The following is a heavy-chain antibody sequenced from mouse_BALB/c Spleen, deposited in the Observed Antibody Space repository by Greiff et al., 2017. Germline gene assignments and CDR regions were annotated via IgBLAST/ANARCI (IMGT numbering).Heavy chain of an antibody. CDR2: INPSNGRT. Sequence: QVQLQQPGAELVKPGASVKLSCKASGYTFTSYWMHWVKQRPGQGLEWIGEINPSNGRTNYNEKFKSKATLTVDKSSSTAYMQLSSLTSEDSAVYYCARREIYYGNYLDYWGQGTTLTGSS. D-gene: IGHD2-1*01. CDR3: ARREIYYGNYLDY. V-gene: IGHV1S81*02. CDR1: GYTFTSYW. J-gene: IGHJ2*01.